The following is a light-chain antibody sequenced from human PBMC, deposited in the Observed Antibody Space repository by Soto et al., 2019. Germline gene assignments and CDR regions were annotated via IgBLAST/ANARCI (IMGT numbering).Light chain of an antibody. CDR3: GSNVCLNTYG. CDR1: SGDVGTYNL. V-gene: IGLV2-23*02. J-gene: IGLJ1*01. Sequence: QSALTQPASVSGSPGQSITISCPGTSGDVGTYNLVSWYQHHPGKVPKLIIYEVFKRPSGVSDRFSGSKSANTASPTISGLQAEDEADYQGGSNVCLNTYGVGTGPKVTVL. CDR2: EVF.